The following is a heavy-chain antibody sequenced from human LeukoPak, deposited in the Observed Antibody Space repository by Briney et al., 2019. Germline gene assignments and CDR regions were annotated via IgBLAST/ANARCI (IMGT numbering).Heavy chain of an antibody. V-gene: IGHV4-39*01. CDR3: ARLSKGRYFDYVFDY. Sequence: ETLSLTCSVSGGSVSSGNYFWGWIRQPPGKGLEWIGNINYIGSTAYNPSLKSRATMSVDTSKNQFSLKMTSVTAADTDVYYCARLSKGRYFDYVFDYWGQGTLVTVSS. CDR1: GGSVSSGNYF. D-gene: IGHD3-9*01. J-gene: IGHJ4*02. CDR2: INYIGST.